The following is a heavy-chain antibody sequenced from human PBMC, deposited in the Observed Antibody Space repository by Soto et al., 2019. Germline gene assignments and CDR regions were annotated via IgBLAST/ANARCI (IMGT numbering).Heavy chain of an antibody. J-gene: IGHJ4*02. V-gene: IGHV3-7*03. CDR3: AKLGSSSWSPHYYFDY. CDR2: IKQDGTEK. D-gene: IGHD2-2*01. Sequence: GGSLRLSCAASGFTFSIYWMNWVRQAPGKGLEWVACIKQDGTEKYNVDSVKGRFTISRDNAKNSVYLHMNSLRAEDTAIYYCAKLGSSSWSPHYYFDYWGQGTLVTVSS. CDR1: GFTFSIYW.